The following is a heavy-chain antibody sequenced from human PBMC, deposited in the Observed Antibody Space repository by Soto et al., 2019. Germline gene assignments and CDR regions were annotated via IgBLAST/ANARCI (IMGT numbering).Heavy chain of an antibody. V-gene: IGHV3-11*01. Sequence: GGSLRLSCAASGFTFSDYYMSWIRQAPGKGLEWVSYISSSGSTIYYADSVKGRFTISRDNAKNSLYLQMNSLRAEDTAVYYCAREGSSSVPGYYYYYYYMDVWGKGTTVTVSS. CDR3: AREGSSSVPGYYYYYYYMDV. CDR1: GFTFSDYY. D-gene: IGHD6-6*01. J-gene: IGHJ6*03. CDR2: ISSSGSTI.